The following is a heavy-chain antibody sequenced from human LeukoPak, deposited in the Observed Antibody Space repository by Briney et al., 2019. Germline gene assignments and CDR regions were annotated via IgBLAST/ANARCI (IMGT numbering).Heavy chain of an antibody. CDR2: INHSGST. J-gene: IGHJ3*02. CDR1: GGSFSGYY. V-gene: IGHV4-34*01. D-gene: IGHD1-1*01. Sequence: SETLSLTCAVYGGSFSGYYWSWIRQPPGKGLEWIGEINHSGSTNYNPSLKSRVTISVDTSKNQFSLKLTSVTAADTAVYYCARVQFGFAFDIWGQGTMVTVSS. CDR3: ARVQFGFAFDI.